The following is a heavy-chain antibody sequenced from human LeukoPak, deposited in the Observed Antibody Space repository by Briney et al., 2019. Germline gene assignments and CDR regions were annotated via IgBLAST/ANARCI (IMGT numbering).Heavy chain of an antibody. V-gene: IGHV3-30-3*01. Sequence: GGSLRLSCAASGFTFSSYAMSWVRQAPGKGLEWVAVISYDGSNKYYADSVKGRFTISRDNSKNTLYLQMNSLRAEDTAVYYCARAGMDCSSTSCYKGYYFDYWGQGTLVTVSS. CDR2: ISYDGSNK. D-gene: IGHD2-2*02. CDR3: ARAGMDCSSTSCYKGYYFDY. CDR1: GFTFSSYA. J-gene: IGHJ4*02.